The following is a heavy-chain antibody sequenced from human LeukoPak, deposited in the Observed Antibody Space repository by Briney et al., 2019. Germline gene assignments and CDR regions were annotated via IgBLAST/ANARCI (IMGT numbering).Heavy chain of an antibody. CDR3: AKIRSCSGWHEPFDY. J-gene: IGHJ4*02. D-gene: IGHD6-19*01. V-gene: IGHV3-30-3*02. Sequence: PGGSLRLSCAASGFTFSPCAMHWVRQAPGKGLEWVAVISYDGSNNYYADSVKGRFTISRDNSKNTLYLQMNSLRAEDTAVYYCAKIRSCSGWHEPFDYWGQGTLVTVST. CDR1: GFTFSPCA. CDR2: ISYDGSNN.